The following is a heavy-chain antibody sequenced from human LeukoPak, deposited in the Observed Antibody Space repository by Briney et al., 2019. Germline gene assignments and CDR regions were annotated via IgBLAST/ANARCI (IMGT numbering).Heavy chain of an antibody. CDR3: ARYCSSTSCYAGPYDAFDI. D-gene: IGHD2-2*01. CDR2: IYYSGST. CDR1: GGSISSSSYY. J-gene: IGHJ3*02. Sequence: PSETLSLTCTVSGGSISSSSYYWGWIRQPPGKGLEWIGSIYYSGSTYYNPSLKSRVTTSVDTSKSQFSLKLSSVTAADTAVYYCARYCSSTSCYAGPYDAFDIWGQGTMVTVSS. V-gene: IGHV4-39*01.